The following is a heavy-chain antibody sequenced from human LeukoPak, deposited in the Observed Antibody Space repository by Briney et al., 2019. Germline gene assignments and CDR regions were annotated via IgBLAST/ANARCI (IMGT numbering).Heavy chain of an antibody. V-gene: IGHV3-53*01. J-gene: IGHJ6*02. CDR2: IYSGGST. Sequence: GGSLRLSCAASGFTVSSNYMSWVRQAPGKGLEWVSVIYSGGSTYYADSVKGRFTISRDNSKNTLYLQMNSLRAEDTAVYYCARDRTYGDYGFDYYYGMDVRGQGTTVTVSS. CDR1: GFTVSSNY. D-gene: IGHD4-17*01. CDR3: ARDRTYGDYGFDYYYGMDV.